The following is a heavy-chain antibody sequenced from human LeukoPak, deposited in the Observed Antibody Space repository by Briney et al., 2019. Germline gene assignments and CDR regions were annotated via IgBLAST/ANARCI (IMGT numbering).Heavy chain of an antibody. J-gene: IGHJ3*02. CDR3: ARDYGGNQNAFDI. D-gene: IGHD4-23*01. Sequence: SVKVSCKASGGTFSSYTISWVRQAPGQGVEWMGGIIPIFGTANYAQKFQGRVTITADESTSTAYMELSSLRSEDTAVYYCARDYGGNQNAFDIWGQGTMVTVSS. CDR1: GGTFSSYT. V-gene: IGHV1-69*13. CDR2: IIPIFGTA.